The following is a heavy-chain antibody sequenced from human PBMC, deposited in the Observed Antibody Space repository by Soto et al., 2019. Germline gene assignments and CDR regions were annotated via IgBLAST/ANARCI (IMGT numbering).Heavy chain of an antibody. D-gene: IGHD3-3*01. Sequence: SETLSLTCAVSGGSISSSNWWSWVRQPPGKGLEWIGEIYHSGSTNYNPSLKSRVTISVDKSKNQFSLKLSSVTAADTAVYYCARSGDAGSAYYDFWSGYTSYYYGMDVWGQGTTVTVSS. CDR3: ARSGDAGSAYYDFWSGYTSYYYGMDV. V-gene: IGHV4-4*02. CDR2: IYHSGST. CDR1: GGSISSSNW. J-gene: IGHJ6*02.